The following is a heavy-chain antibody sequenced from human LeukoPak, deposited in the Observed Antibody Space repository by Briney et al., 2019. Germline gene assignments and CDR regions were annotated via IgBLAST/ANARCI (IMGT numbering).Heavy chain of an antibody. CDR2: ILNGGST. Sequence: PSETLSLTCTVSGGSNSSYYWTWIRQPAGKGLEWIGRILNGGSTNYNPSLKSRLTMSVDTSKNQFSLKLNSVTAADTAVYYCTRGSMGGSGSYYKDYYYGMDVWGQGTTVTVS. V-gene: IGHV4-4*07. D-gene: IGHD3-10*01. CDR3: TRGSMGGSGSYYKDYYYGMDV. CDR1: GGSNSSYY. J-gene: IGHJ6*02.